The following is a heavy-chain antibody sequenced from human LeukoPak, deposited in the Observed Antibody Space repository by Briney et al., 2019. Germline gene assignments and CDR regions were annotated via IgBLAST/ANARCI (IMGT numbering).Heavy chain of an antibody. J-gene: IGHJ5*02. CDR2: ISWNSGII. Sequence: VRSLRLSSAASGFTFDDYAMHWVRQAAGKGLKWVSGISWNSGIIAYADSVKGRFTISRDNANNSLYLQMNSLRPEHTPLYYCAKDIAAAGKRTWFDAWGQATLVTVSS. V-gene: IGHV3-9*01. CDR3: AKDIAAAGKRTWFDA. D-gene: IGHD6-13*01. CDR1: GFTFDDYA.